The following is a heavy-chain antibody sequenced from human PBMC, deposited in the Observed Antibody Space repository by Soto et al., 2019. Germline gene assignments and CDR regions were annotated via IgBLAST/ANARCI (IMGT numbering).Heavy chain of an antibody. CDR3: ARDRMSIAAPEGTYYYYGMDV. J-gene: IGHJ6*02. V-gene: IGHV3-33*01. Sequence: GGSLRLSCAASGFTFSSYGMHWVRQAPGKGLEWVAVIWYDGSNKYYADSVKGRFTISRDNSKNTLYLQMNSLRAEDTAVYYCARDRMSIAAPEGTYYYYGMDVWGQGTTVTVSS. D-gene: IGHD6-6*01. CDR2: IWYDGSNK. CDR1: GFTFSSYG.